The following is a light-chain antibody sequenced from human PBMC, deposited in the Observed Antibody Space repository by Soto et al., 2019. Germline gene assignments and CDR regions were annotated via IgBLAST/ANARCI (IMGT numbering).Light chain of an antibody. Sequence: EIVMTQSPATLSVSPGERATLSCRASQSVGSDLAWYQQKPGQAPRLVIYDIFTRGTGVPPRISGSGSGTEFTLTISSLQSEDCAVYYCQQYNSWPLTFGGGTKVEIK. CDR1: QSVGSD. CDR3: QQYNSWPLT. CDR2: DIF. V-gene: IGKV3D-15*01. J-gene: IGKJ4*01.